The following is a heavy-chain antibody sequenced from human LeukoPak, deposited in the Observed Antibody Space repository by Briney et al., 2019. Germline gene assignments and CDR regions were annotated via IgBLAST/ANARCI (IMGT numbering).Heavy chain of an antibody. CDR3: ARDMEFRGHTYGSLDF. J-gene: IGHJ4*02. CDR1: GYTFIAHY. V-gene: IGHV1-2*02. Sequence: GASVKVSCEASGYTFIAHYIQWVRQAPGQGLERIGWINPNGVVTKYAQKFQGRVTMTSDSSIRTVYMELSRLRYDDTAVYYCARDMEFRGHTYGSLDFWGQGSLVTVSS. CDR2: INPNGVVT. D-gene: IGHD5-18*01.